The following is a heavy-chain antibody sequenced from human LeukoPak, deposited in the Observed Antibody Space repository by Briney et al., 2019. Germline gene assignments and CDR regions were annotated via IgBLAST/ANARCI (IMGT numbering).Heavy chain of an antibody. J-gene: IGHJ4*02. V-gene: IGHV3-23*01. D-gene: IGHD2-15*01. CDR1: RYTFTSHA. CDR2: ISRSGGSA. Sequence: PGGSLRLPCAASRYTFTSHAMTWAPQATGKGLEWVSNISRSGGSAYYADSVKGRFTISRDNSKNTLYLQMNSLRAEDTAVYYCAKDLRDIEVVVAAKSHWGQGTLVTVSS. CDR3: AKDLRDIEVVVAAKSH.